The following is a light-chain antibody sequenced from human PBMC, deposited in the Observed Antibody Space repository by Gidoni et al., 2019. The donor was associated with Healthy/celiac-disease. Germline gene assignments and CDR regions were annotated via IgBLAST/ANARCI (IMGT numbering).Light chain of an antibody. CDR3: QQYNNWPRT. Sequence: EIVMTQSPATLSVSPGERATLSCRASQSVSSYLAWYQQKPGQAPRLLIYGASTRATGIPARFSGSGYGTEFTRTISSLQSEDFAVYYCQQYNNWPRTFGQGTKVEIK. CDR2: GAS. CDR1: QSVSSY. V-gene: IGKV3-15*01. J-gene: IGKJ1*01.